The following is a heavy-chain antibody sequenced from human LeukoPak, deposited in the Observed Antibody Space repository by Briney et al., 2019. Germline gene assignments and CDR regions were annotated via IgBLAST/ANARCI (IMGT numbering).Heavy chain of an antibody. J-gene: IGHJ4*02. D-gene: IGHD2-2*03. CDR3: AKGESIGYRAVDY. CDR2: ISSSGSNI. V-gene: IGHV3-11*01. CDR1: AFTFSDYY. Sequence: PRGSLRLSCAASAFTFSDYYMSWIRQAPGKGLEWVSYISSSGSNIYYADSVKGRFTISRDNAKNSLYLQMNSLRAEDTAVYYCAKGESIGYRAVDYWGQGSLVTVSS.